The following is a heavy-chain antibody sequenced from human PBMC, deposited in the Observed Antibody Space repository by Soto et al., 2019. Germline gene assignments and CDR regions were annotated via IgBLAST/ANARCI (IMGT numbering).Heavy chain of an antibody. D-gene: IGHD4-17*01. CDR1: GGSISSSY. CDR3: ARFYGDRYYFDY. Sequence: SETLSLTCTVSGGSISSSYWSWIRQPPGKGLEWIGYIYYSGTTNYNPSLKSRVTLSVATSKTQFSLTLSSVTAADTAVYYCARFYGDRYYFDYWGQGTLVTVSS. J-gene: IGHJ4*02. CDR2: IYYSGTT. V-gene: IGHV4-59*08.